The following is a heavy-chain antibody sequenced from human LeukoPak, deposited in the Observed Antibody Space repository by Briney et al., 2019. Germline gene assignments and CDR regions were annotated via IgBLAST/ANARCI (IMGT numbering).Heavy chain of an antibody. CDR1: GFTFSSYG. J-gene: IGHJ6*03. CDR2: IRYDGSNK. Sequence: GGSLRLSCAASGFTFSSYGMHWVRQAPGKGLEWVAFIRYDGSNKYYADSVKGRFTISRDNSKNTLYLQMNSLRAEDTAVYYCAKVGLPAAIMVYRAVWGKGTPVTAS. V-gene: IGHV3-30*02. D-gene: IGHD2-2*02. CDR3: AKVGLPAAIMVYRAV.